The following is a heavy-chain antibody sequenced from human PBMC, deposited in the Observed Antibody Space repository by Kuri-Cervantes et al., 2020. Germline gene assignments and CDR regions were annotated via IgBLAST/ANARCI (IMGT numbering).Heavy chain of an antibody. D-gene: IGHD6-19*01. CDR2: ISGSGGST. Sequence: GESLKISCAASGFTFSSYAMSWVRQAPGKGLEWVSAISGSGGSTYYADSVKGRFTISRDNAKNSLYLQMNSLRAEDTALYYCAKEGYSSGWSRGGFDYWGQGTLVTVSS. CDR3: AKEGYSSGWSRGGFDY. V-gene: IGHV3-23*01. CDR1: GFTFSSYA. J-gene: IGHJ4*02.